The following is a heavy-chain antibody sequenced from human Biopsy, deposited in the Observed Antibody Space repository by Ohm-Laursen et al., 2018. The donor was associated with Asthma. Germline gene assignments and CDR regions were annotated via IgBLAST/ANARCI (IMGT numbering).Heavy chain of an antibody. Sequence: SDTLSLTCTVSGGSVSSGSYYWSWIRQPPGKGLAWVSHISYSGSTDYNPSLKSRLTISMDTSKNQFSLKLSSVTAADTAVYYCARVPTTLRYFDLWGQGTLVTVSS. J-gene: IGHJ5*02. CDR3: ARVPTTLRYFDL. V-gene: IGHV4-61*01. CDR1: GGSVSSGSYY. CDR2: ISYSGST. D-gene: IGHD2-15*01.